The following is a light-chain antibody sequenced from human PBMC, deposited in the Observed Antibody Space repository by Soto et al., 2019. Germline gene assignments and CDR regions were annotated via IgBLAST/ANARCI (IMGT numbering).Light chain of an antibody. CDR1: SSDVGGYNY. CDR2: DVS. Sequence: QSALTQPASVSGSPGQSITISCTGTSSDVGGYNYVSWYQQHPGKAPKLMIYDVSNRPSGVSNRFSGSKSGNTASLTISGLQAEYEADYYSSSYTSSSTHVFGTGTQLTVL. CDR3: SSYTSSSTHV. V-gene: IGLV2-14*01. J-gene: IGLJ1*01.